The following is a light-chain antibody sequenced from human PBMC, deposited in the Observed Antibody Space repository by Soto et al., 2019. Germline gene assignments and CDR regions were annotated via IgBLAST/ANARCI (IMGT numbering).Light chain of an antibody. CDR1: SSDVGAYDY. CDR2: EIN. Sequence: QSALTQPPSASGSPGQSVTISCTGTSSDVGAYDYVSWYQQHPGKAPKLMIYEINKRPSGVPDRFSGSKSGNTASLTVSGLQAEEEADDYCSSFAGSNNVPYVFGTGTKVTVL. J-gene: IGLJ1*01. V-gene: IGLV2-8*01. CDR3: SSFAGSNNVPYV.